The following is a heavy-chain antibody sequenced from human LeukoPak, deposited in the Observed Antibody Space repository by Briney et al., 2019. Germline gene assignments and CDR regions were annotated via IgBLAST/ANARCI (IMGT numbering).Heavy chain of an antibody. CDR2: INHSGST. Sequence: SETLSLTCAVYGGSFSGYYWSWIRQPPGKGLEWIGEINHSGSTNNNPSLKSRVTISVDTSKNQFSLKLSSVTAADTAVYYCARGRVDYGGNTLSRLYNWFDPWGQGTLVTVSS. J-gene: IGHJ5*02. D-gene: IGHD4-23*01. V-gene: IGHV4-34*01. CDR3: ARGRVDYGGNTLSRLYNWFDP. CDR1: GGSFSGYY.